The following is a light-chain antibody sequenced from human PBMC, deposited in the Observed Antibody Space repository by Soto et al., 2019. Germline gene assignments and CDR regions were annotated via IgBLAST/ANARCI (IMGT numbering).Light chain of an antibody. CDR1: QSVSSSY. J-gene: IGKJ2*01. Sequence: EIVLTQSPSTLSLSPGERATLSCRASQSVSSSYLAWYQQKPGQAPRLLIYGASSRATGIPDRFSGSGSGTDFTLTISRLEPEDVAVYYCQQYGSSLSSFGQGTKLEIK. CDR3: QQYGSSLSS. CDR2: GAS. V-gene: IGKV3-20*01.